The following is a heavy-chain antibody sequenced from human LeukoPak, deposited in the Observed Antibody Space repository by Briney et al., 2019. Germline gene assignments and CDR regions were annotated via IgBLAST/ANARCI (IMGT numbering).Heavy chain of an antibody. CDR3: ARHVGLGDAFDL. CDR1: GGSISSYY. V-gene: IGHV4-59*08. Sequence: PSETLSLTCTVSGGSISSYYWSWIRQPAGKGLEWIGNIYYSGSTNYNPSLKSRVTISVSTSKNQFSLKLSSVTAADTAVYYCARHVGLGDAFDLWGQGTMVTVSS. D-gene: IGHD3-16*01. J-gene: IGHJ3*01. CDR2: IYYSGST.